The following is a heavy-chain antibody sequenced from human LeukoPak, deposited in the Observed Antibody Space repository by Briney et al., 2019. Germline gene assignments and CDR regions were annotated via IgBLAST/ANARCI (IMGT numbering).Heavy chain of an antibody. CDR2: IYYSKNT. J-gene: IGHJ4*02. D-gene: IGHD5-18*01. Sequence: SESLSLACTVSGGSISSSSAYWGWILQPPVKGLEWIGSIYYSKNTYYNPSLKSRVTISADTSKNHLSLTLGSVSATDTAVYYCVSPRGFSYGYFDYWGQGTLVTVSS. V-gene: IGHV4-39*01. CDR3: VSPRGFSYGYFDY. CDR1: GGSISSSSAY.